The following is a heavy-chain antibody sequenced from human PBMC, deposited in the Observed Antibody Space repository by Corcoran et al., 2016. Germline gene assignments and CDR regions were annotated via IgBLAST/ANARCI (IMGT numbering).Heavy chain of an antibody. CDR1: GGTFSSYA. CDR2: IIPIFGTA. CDR3: ASSGGFGETTPGDY. D-gene: IGHD3-10*01. J-gene: IGHJ4*02. V-gene: IGHV1-69*06. Sequence: QVQLVQSGAEVKKPGSSVKVSCKASGGTFSSYAISWVRQAPGQGLEWMGEIIPIFGTANSAQKFQGRVTMTADKSTSTAYMELSSLRSEDTAVYYCASSGGFGETTPGDYWGQGTLVTGSS.